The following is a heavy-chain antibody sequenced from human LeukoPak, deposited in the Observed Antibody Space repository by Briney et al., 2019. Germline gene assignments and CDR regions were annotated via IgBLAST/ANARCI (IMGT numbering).Heavy chain of an antibody. CDR3: ARVQRGIAVALDY. J-gene: IGHJ4*02. CDR1: GFTFSSYE. D-gene: IGHD6-19*01. CDR2: ISTTGSSI. Sequence: GGSLRLSCAASGFTFSSYEMNWVRQAPGKGLEWVPYISTTGSSIYYADSVKGRFTISRDNVKNLLYLQMNSLRAEDTAVYYCARVQRGIAVALDYWGQGTLATVSS. V-gene: IGHV3-48*03.